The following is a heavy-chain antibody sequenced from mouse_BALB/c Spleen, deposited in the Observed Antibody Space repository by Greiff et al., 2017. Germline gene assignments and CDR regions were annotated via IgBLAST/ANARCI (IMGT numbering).Heavy chain of an antibody. Sequence: VQLVESGPGLVAPSQSLSITCTVSGFSLTDYGVSWIRQPPGKGLEWLGVIWGGGSTYYNSALKSRLSISKDNSKSQVFLKMNSLQTDDTAMYYCAKRGYGNYDAMDYWGQGTSVTVSS. CDR1: GFSLTDYG. D-gene: IGHD2-10*02. V-gene: IGHV2-6-5*01. J-gene: IGHJ4*01. CDR3: AKRGYGNYDAMDY. CDR2: IWGGGST.